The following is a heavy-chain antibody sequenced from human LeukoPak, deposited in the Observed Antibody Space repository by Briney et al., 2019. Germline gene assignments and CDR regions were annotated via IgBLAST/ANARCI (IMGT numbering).Heavy chain of an antibody. V-gene: IGHV4-59*01. Sequence: SETLSLTCTVSGGSISSYYWSWIRQPPGKGLEWIGYIYYSGRTNYNPSLKSRVTISVATSQKQFDLKLSCVTAADTAVYYCARSGLPDYDILNGYYTNYHFDYCGQGKLVTVSS. J-gene: IGHJ4*02. CDR1: GGSISSYY. D-gene: IGHD3-9*01. CDR2: IYYSGRT. CDR3: ARSGLPDYDILNGYYTNYHFDY.